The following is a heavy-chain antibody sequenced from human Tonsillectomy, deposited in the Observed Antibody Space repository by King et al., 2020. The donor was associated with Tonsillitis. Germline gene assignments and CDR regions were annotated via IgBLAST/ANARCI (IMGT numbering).Heavy chain of an antibody. D-gene: IGHD3-22*01. CDR3: ARQGRVKTNSYDSRGYSDAFDI. CDR2: ISAYNGNT. CDR1: DYSFTSFG. V-gene: IGHV1-18*01. J-gene: IGHJ3*02. Sequence: VQLVQSGAEVKKPGASVKVSCKASDYSFTSFGISWVRQAPGQGLEWMGWISAYNGNTNYAQKFQGRVTMTTDTSTSTAYMELRSLRSDDTAVYYCARQGRVKTNSYDSRGYSDAFDIWGQGTMVTVSS.